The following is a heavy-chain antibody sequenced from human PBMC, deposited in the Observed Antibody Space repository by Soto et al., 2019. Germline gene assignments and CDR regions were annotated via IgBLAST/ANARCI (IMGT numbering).Heavy chain of an antibody. CDR3: ARLPFGQYDTNAYIL. D-gene: IGHD3-16*01. CDR2: VYYGGAT. J-gene: IGHJ4*02. V-gene: IGHV4-39*01. CDR1: GGSIYSCPYY. Sequence: PSETLSLTCIFPGGSIYSCPYYWGWFRQPPGKGLEWIGSVYYGGATAYHPSLKTRVTVSADTSKNQFSLRLNSVTAADTAMYHCARLPFGQYDTNAYILRGQGTLVTVS.